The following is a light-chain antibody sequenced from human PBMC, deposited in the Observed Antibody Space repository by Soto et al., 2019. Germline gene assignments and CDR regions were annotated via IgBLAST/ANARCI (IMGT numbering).Light chain of an antibody. J-gene: IGLJ2*01. CDR2: DDG. V-gene: IGLV3-21*02. Sequence: SYELTQTPSVSVAPGQTARIFCGGNNIGTKIVEWYQQKPGQAPVLVVYDDGDRPSGIPERFSGSNSGNTATLTISRVEAGDEADYYCQVWDSSSDHVVFGGGTQLTVL. CDR3: QVWDSSSDHVV. CDR1: NIGTKI.